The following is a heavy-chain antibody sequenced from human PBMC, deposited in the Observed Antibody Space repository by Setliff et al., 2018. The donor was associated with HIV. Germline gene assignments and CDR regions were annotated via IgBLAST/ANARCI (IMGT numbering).Heavy chain of an antibody. CDR1: GYTFINYG. CDR2: IIPILGMT. J-gene: IGHJ3*02. Sequence: ASVKVSCKASGYTFINYGVTWVRQAPGQGLEWMGEIIPILGMTNYAQIFQGRVTITRDTSASTAYMELSSLRSEDTAVYYCARERLRYFDWLPQWGAFDIWGQGTMVTVSS. CDR3: ARERLRYFDWLPQWGAFDI. D-gene: IGHD3-9*01. V-gene: IGHV1-69*10.